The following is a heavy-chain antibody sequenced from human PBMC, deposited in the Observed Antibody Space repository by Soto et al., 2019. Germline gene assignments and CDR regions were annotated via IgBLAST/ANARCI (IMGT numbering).Heavy chain of an antibody. CDR1: GGTFSSYA. D-gene: IGHD3-22*01. Sequence: GASVKVSCKASGGTFSSYAISWVRQAPGQGLEWMGGIIPIFGTANYAQKFQGRVTINADESTSTAYMELSSLRSEDTAVYYCARMSSGYPPVGWFDPWGQGTLVTVSS. V-gene: IGHV1-69*13. CDR3: ARMSSGYPPVGWFDP. CDR2: IIPIFGTA. J-gene: IGHJ5*02.